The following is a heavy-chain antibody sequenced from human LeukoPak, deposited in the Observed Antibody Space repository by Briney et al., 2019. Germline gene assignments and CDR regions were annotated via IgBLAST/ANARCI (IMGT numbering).Heavy chain of an antibody. D-gene: IGHD2-21*01. CDR2: FVPEDDET. Sequence: ASVKVSCKVSGSTLTEFSIHWVRQAPGKGLEWMGGFVPEDDETIYAQSFQGRVTMTEDTSTDTAYMELSSLRSEDTAMYYCATIAPVDLFDSRGQGTLVTVSS. CDR1: GSTLTEFS. J-gene: IGHJ4*02. CDR3: ATIAPVDLFDS. V-gene: IGHV1-24*01.